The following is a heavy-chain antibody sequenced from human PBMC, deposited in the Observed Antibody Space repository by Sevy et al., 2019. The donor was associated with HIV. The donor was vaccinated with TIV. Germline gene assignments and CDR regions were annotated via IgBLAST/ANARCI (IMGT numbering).Heavy chain of an antibody. Sequence: GGSLRLSCAASGFTFSTYAMNWVRQAPGKGLEWVSSISGSGRSTYYAASVEGRFTISRDNSKNTLYLQMNSLRADDTAVYYCAKGYCSGGSCPRDYYYYGMDVWGQGTTVTVSS. D-gene: IGHD2-15*01. CDR3: AKGYCSGGSCPRDYYYYGMDV. V-gene: IGHV3-23*01. CDR1: GFTFSTYA. J-gene: IGHJ6*02. CDR2: ISGSGRST.